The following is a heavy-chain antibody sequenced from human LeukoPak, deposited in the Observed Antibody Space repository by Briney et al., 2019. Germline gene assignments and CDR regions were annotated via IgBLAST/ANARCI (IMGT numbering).Heavy chain of an antibody. CDR1: GVTFSSYA. D-gene: IGHD3-22*01. CDR2: ISGSGVST. J-gene: IGHJ4*02. V-gene: IGHV3-23*01. Sequence: GGSLRLSCAASGVTFSSYAMSWVRQAPGEGLEWVSTISGSGVSTNYADSVKGRFTISRDNSKNTLYLQMNSLRAEDTAVYYCAKANYYDSRSTLDYWGQGTLVTVSS. CDR3: AKANYYDSRSTLDY.